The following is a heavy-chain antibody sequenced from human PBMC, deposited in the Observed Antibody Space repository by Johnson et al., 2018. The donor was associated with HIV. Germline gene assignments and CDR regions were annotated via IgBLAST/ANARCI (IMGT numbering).Heavy chain of an antibody. D-gene: IGHD3-16*01. V-gene: IGHV3-66*01. Sequence: VQLVESGGGLVQPGGSLRLSCAASGFTFDDYAMHWVRQAPGKGLEWVSVIYSGGSTYYADSVKGRFTISRDNSKNTLYLQMNSLRAEDTAVYYCARGGSDVFDIWGRGTMVTVSS. CDR1: GFTFDDYA. J-gene: IGHJ3*02. CDR3: ARGGSDVFDI. CDR2: IYSGGST.